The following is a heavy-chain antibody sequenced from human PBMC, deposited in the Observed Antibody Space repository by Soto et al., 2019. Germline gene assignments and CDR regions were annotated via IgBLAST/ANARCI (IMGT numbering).Heavy chain of an antibody. J-gene: IGHJ6*03. D-gene: IGHD3-3*01. V-gene: IGHV4-39*01. CDR2: IYYSGST. Sequence: PSETLSLTCTVSGGSISSSNYYWGWIRQPPGKGLEWIGSIYYSGSTYYNPSLKSRVTISVDTSKNQFSLKLSSVIAADTAVYYCARHSASSWSYYYYMDVWGKGTTVTVSS. CDR3: ARHSASSWSYYYYMDV. CDR1: GGSISSSNYY.